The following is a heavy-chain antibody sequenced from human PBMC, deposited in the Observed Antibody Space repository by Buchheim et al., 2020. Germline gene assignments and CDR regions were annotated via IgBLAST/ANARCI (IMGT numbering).Heavy chain of an antibody. CDR1: GFTLNDCH. D-gene: IGHD3-10*01. CDR2: ISETGSTK. CDR3: VREPITVVRSYKYGLDV. Sequence: QVQLVESGGGLVKPGGSLRLSCVASGFTLNDCHMNWIRQTPGKGLEWISYISETGSTKYYADSVKGRFIISRDNVKNSLYLEMNSLRDEDSAVYYCVREPITVVRSYKYGLDVWGQGTT. J-gene: IGHJ6*02. V-gene: IGHV3-11*01.